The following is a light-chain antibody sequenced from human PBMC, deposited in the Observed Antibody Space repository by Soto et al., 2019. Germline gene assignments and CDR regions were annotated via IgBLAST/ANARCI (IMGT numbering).Light chain of an antibody. J-gene: IGKJ1*01. CDR1: ESIRTW. CDR2: DAS. V-gene: IGKV1-5*01. CDR3: QKYHNYPRT. Sequence: DIQITQSPCTRSAPIGGRVNIAFRASESIRTWLAWYQHKPGKAPKFLIYDASSLESGVPSRFSGSGSGTEFTLTISNLQPDDLATYFCQKYHNYPRTCGQGTKGDIK.